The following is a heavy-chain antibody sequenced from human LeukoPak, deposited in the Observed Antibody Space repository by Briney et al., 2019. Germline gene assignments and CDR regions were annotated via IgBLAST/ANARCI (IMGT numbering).Heavy chain of an antibody. V-gene: IGHV3-23*01. J-gene: IGHJ4*02. CDR2: ITGAGDTT. CDR1: GFTFSTFA. Sequence: GGSLRLSCAASGFTFSTFAMSWVRQDPGRGLEWVSSITGAGDTTFYPESVKGRFTISRDNSKNTLYMQMNSLRAEDTAVYYCARTQRYFDWLFDYWGQGTLVTVSS. CDR3: ARTQRYFDWLFDY. D-gene: IGHD3-9*01.